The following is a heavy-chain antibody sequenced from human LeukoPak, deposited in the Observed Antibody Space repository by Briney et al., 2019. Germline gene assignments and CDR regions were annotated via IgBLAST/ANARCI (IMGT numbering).Heavy chain of an antibody. V-gene: IGHV4-61*02. CDR3: ARVDGYDSSYYYYMDV. Sequence: SQTLSLTCTVSGGSTSSGSYYWSWIRQPAGKGLEWIGRIYTSGSTNYNPSLKSRVTISVDTSKNQFSLKLSSVTAADTAVYYCARVDGYDSSYYYYMDVWGKGTTVTVSS. CDR2: IYTSGST. J-gene: IGHJ6*03. CDR1: GGSTSSGSYY. D-gene: IGHD5-24*01.